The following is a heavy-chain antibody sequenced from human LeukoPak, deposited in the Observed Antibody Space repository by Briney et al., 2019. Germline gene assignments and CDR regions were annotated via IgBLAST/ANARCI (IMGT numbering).Heavy chain of an antibody. Sequence: PSETLSLTCTVSGGSISSGDYYWSWIRQPPGKGLEWTGYIYYSGSTYYNPSLKSRATISVDTSKNQFSLKLSSVTAADTAVYYCARVWMATANDAFDIWGQGTMVTVSS. D-gene: IGHD5-24*01. CDR3: ARVWMATANDAFDI. CDR2: IYYSGST. J-gene: IGHJ3*02. V-gene: IGHV4-30-4*08. CDR1: GGSISSGDYY.